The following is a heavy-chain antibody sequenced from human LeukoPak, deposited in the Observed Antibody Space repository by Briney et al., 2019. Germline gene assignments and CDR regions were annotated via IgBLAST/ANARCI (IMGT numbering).Heavy chain of an antibody. CDR3: AKDFYSGSYYYFDY. V-gene: IGHV3-23*01. CDR1: GFTFSSCA. CDR2: ISGSGDNT. Sequence: PGGSLRLSCAASGFTFSSCAMNWVRQAPGTGLEWVSPISGSGDNTYYADSVKGRFTISRDNSKNMLYLQMNSLRGEDTALYYCAKDFYSGSYYYFDYWGQGTLVTVSS. D-gene: IGHD1-26*01. J-gene: IGHJ4*02.